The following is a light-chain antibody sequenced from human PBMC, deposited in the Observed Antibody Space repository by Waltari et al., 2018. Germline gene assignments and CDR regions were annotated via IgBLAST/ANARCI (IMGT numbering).Light chain of an antibody. CDR2: DVS. J-gene: IGLJ1*01. Sequence: HSVLTQPASVSGSPGQSTTIPCPATSRHAGGSNYFSWYQQYPGKAPKLIIYDVSKWPSGVSHRFSGSKSGDTASLTISGLQAEDEADYYCSSYTSSSTYVFGTGTKVTVL. CDR1: SRHAGGSNY. V-gene: IGLV2-14*01. CDR3: SSYTSSSTYV.